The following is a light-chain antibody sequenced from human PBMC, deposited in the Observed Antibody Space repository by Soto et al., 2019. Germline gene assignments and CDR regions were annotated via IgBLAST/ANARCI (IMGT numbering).Light chain of an antibody. J-gene: IGKJ4*01. Sequence: EIVMTQSPATLSVSPGERATLSCRASQSVNNNLAWYQQKPGQAPRLLIYDASTSATGIPARFSGSGSGTDFTLTISSLQSEGFAVYYCQQYNNWPLTFGGGTKVDIK. CDR3: QQYNNWPLT. CDR1: QSVNNN. CDR2: DAS. V-gene: IGKV3-15*01.